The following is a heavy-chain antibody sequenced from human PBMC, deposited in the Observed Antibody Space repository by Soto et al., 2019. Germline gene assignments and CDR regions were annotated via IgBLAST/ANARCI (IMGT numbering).Heavy chain of an antibody. Sequence: SETLSLTCAVYRGSFSGYYWSWIRQPPGKGLEWIGEINHSGSTNYNPSLKSRVTISVDTSKNQFSLKLSSVTAADTAVYYCARWWDIVVVPAAMNAFDIWGQGTMVTVSS. V-gene: IGHV4-34*01. D-gene: IGHD2-2*01. CDR3: ARWWDIVVVPAAMNAFDI. J-gene: IGHJ3*02. CDR2: INHSGST. CDR1: RGSFSGYY.